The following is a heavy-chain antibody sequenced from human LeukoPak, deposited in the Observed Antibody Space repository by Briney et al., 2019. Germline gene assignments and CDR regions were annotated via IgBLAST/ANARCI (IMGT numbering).Heavy chain of an antibody. V-gene: IGHV4-59*01. Sequence: PSETLSLTCTVSGDSISSYYWSWIRQPPGKGLEWIGYIYHSGGTKYNPSLKSRVTISVDTSKNQFSLKLSSVTAADTAVYYCARDGYSGNDGLWGQGTLVTVSS. CDR1: GDSISSYY. J-gene: IGHJ4*02. D-gene: IGHD5-12*01. CDR3: ARDGYSGNDGL. CDR2: IYHSGGT.